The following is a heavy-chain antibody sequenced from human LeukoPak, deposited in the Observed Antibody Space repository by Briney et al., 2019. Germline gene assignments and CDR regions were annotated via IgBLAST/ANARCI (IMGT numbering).Heavy chain of an antibody. CDR2: IIPIFGTA. CDR3: AGRDGYNFFYWFDP. J-gene: IGHJ5*02. D-gene: IGHD5-24*01. CDR1: GGTFSSYA. V-gene: IGHV1-69*05. Sequence: GASVKVSCKASGGTFSSYAISWVRQAPGQGLEWMGGIIPIFGTANYAQKFQGRVTITTDESTSTAYMELSSLRSEDTAVYYCAGRDGYNFFYWFDPWGQGTLVTVSS.